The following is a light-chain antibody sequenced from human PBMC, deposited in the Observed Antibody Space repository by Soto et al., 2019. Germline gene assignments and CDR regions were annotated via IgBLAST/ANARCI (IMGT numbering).Light chain of an antibody. Sequence: DIHMTQSPSSLSASVGYRFTITCRASQSIKYNLNWYQHKPGKAPKLLIYAASSLQSGVPTRFSGSGSGTDFTLTISSLQPEYFPTYYCQQTYRRRTFGQGTKVDIK. CDR2: AAS. CDR3: QQTYRRRT. CDR1: QSIKYN. J-gene: IGKJ1*01. V-gene: IGKV1-39*01.